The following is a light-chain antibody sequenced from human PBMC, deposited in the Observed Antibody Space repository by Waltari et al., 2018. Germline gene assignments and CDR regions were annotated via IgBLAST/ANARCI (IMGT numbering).Light chain of an antibody. CDR2: GAS. Sequence: EIGLTQSPATLSLSPGGSATLSCRASQYISTHLAWYQHKHGQAPRLLIYGASTRATGIPDRFSGSWSGTEITLTINSLQSEDIAVYDCQTYNNWPFPSFGQGTRLEI. CDR1: QYISTH. J-gene: IGKJ2*01. CDR3: QTYNNWPFPS. V-gene: IGKV3-15*01.